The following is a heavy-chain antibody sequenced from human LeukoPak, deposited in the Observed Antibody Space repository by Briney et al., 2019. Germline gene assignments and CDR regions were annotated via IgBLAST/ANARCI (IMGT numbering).Heavy chain of an antibody. D-gene: IGHD3-10*01. CDR3: ASRGVTGFDY. CDR2: IYYSGST. Sequence: SETLSLTCTVSGGSISSSSYYWGWIRQPPGKGLEWIGSIYYSGSTYYNPSLKGRVTISVDTSKNQFSLRLSSVTAADTAVYYCASRGVTGFDYWGQGTLVTVSS. V-gene: IGHV4-39*01. CDR1: GGSISSSSYY. J-gene: IGHJ4*02.